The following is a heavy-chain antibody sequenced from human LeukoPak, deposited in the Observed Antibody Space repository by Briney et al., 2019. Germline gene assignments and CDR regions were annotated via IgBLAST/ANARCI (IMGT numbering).Heavy chain of an antibody. CDR1: GFTFSSNW. D-gene: IGHD2-15*01. J-gene: IGHJ6*03. V-gene: IGHV3-7*01. CDR3: ARDFGYCRGGSCYTRMDV. Sequence: PGGSLRLSCAASGFTFSSNWMSWVRQAPGKGLEWLFNIKDDGGEKNYVDSVKGRFIISRDNVKNSLYLQMNSLRDEDTAVYYCARDFGYCRGGSCYTRMDVWGKGTTVTVSS. CDR2: IKDDGGEK.